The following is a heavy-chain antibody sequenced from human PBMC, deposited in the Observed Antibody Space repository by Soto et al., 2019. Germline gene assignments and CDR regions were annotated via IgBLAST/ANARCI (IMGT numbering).Heavy chain of an antibody. CDR2: ISGSGGST. D-gene: IGHD3-10*01. J-gene: IGHJ1*01. Sequence: PGGSLSLSCAASGFTFSSYAMSWVRQAPGKGLEWVSAISGSGGSTYYADSVKGRFTISRDNAKNTLYLQMNGLRVEDTAIYYCAREYYSSGTHWGQGTLVTVSS. CDR1: GFTFSSYA. V-gene: IGHV3-23*01. CDR3: AREYYSSGTH.